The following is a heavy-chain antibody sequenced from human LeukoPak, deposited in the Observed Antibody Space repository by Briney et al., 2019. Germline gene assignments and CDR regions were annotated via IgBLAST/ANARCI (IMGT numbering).Heavy chain of an antibody. J-gene: IGHJ3*02. CDR3: AKGAAAFDI. CDR2: IQYDGSNK. CDR1: GFTFSSYW. V-gene: IGHV3-30*02. Sequence: GGSLRLSCAASGFTFSSYWMSWVRQAPGKGLEWVTFIQYDGSNKYYADSVKGRFTISRDNSKNTVYLQMNSLRAEDTAVYYCAKGAAAFDIWGQGTMVTVSS.